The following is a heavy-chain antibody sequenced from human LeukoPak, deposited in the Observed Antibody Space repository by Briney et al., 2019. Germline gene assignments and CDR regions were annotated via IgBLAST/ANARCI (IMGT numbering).Heavy chain of an antibody. Sequence: GGSLRLSCAASGFSFSNHGIHWVRQAPGKGLEWVSLIWYDGSNKYYADSVKGRFTISRDDSKNTVYLQMNSLRAEDTSVYYCAIDGEYCSAGCTSHSYSYGLDVWGQGTTVTVSS. CDR2: IWYDGSNK. CDR3: AIDGEYCSAGCTSHSYSYGLDV. J-gene: IGHJ6*02. D-gene: IGHD2-15*01. CDR1: GFSFSNHG. V-gene: IGHV3-33*01.